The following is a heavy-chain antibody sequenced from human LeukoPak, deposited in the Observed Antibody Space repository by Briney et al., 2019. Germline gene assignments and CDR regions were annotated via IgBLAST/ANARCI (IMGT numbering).Heavy chain of an antibody. J-gene: IGHJ4*02. CDR3: ARRSGGISGSYYRAIDY. CDR2: IYYSGST. CDR1: GGSISNYY. D-gene: IGHD3-10*01. V-gene: IGHV4-59*05. Sequence: PSETLSLTCTVSGGSISNYYWSWIRQPPGKGLEWIGSIYYSGSTYYNPSLKSRVTISVDTSKNQFSLKLSSVTAADTAVYYCARRSGGISGSYYRAIDYWGQGTLVTVSS.